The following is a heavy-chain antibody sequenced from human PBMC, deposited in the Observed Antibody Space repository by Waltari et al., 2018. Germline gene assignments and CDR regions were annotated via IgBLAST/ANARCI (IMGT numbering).Heavy chain of an antibody. Sequence: VQLVESGGGVVQPGRSLRLSCAAPGFTFSSYGMHWVRQAPGKGLEWVAVISYDGSNKYYADSVKGRFTISRDNSKNTLYLQMNSLRAEDTAVYYCAKDTTVTYYYYYGMD. J-gene: IGHJ6*01. V-gene: IGHV3-30*18. CDR1: GFTFSSYG. CDR2: ISYDGSNK. CDR3: AKDTTVTYYYYYGMD. D-gene: IGHD4-17*01.